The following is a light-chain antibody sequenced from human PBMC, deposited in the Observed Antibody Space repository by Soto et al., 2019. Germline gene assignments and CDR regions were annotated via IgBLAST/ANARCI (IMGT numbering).Light chain of an antibody. V-gene: IGLV1-51*01. CDR3: ATWDGGLTPQGV. CDR1: TSNIGKYY. J-gene: IGLJ1*01. Sequence: QSVLSQPPSVSAAPGQRVTISCSGSTSNIGKYYVSWYQQVPGTALRLLIYDNNQRPSGIPDRFSGSKSGTSATLAITGLQTGDEADYYCATWDGGLTPQGVFGTGTKVTVL. CDR2: DNN.